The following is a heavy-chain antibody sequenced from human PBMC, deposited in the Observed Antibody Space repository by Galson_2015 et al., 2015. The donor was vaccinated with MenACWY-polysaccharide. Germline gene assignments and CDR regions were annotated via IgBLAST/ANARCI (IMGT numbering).Heavy chain of an antibody. V-gene: IGHV3-33*01. J-gene: IGHJ4*02. Sequence: SLRLSCAASGFTFSSYGMHWVRQAPGKGLEWVAVIWYDGSNKYYADSVKGRFTISRDNSKNTLYLQMNSLRAEDTAVYYCARDYIDCSGGSCYHYFDYWGQGTLVTVSS. CDR1: GFTFSSYG. D-gene: IGHD2-15*01. CDR2: IWYDGSNK. CDR3: ARDYIDCSGGSCYHYFDY.